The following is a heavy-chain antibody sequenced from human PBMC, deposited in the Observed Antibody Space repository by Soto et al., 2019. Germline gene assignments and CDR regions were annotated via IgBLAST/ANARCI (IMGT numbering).Heavy chain of an antibody. CDR2: IYHNGST. Sequence: PSETLSLTCVVSGASISSGYWWSWVRQPPGKGLEWIGEIYHNGSTNYNPSLKSRVTISVDKSKNQFSLNLSPVTAADTAVYYCAGKDASYFGMDVWGQGTTVTVSS. CDR3: AGKDASYFGMDV. V-gene: IGHV4-4*02. CDR1: GASISSGYW. J-gene: IGHJ6*02. D-gene: IGHD2-15*01.